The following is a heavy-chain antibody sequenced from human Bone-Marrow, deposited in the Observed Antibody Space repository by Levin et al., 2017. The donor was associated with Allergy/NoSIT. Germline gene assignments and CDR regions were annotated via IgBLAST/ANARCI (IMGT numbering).Heavy chain of an antibody. V-gene: IGHV1-18*01. CDR3: ARESHLMWFGEPLDY. CDR2: ISAYNGNT. Sequence: GESLKISCKASGYTFTSYGISWVRQAPGQGLEWMGWISAYNGNTNYAQKLQGRVTMTTDTSTSTAYMELRSLRSDDTAVYYCARESHLMWFGEPLDYWGQGTLVTVSS. J-gene: IGHJ4*02. CDR1: GYTFTSYG. D-gene: IGHD3-10*01.